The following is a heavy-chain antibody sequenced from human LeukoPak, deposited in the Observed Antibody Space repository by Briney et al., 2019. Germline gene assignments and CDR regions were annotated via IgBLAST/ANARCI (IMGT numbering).Heavy chain of an antibody. V-gene: IGHV1-46*01. D-gene: IGHD3-10*01. CDR3: ARDRVGDTYGYYYGMDV. J-gene: IGHJ6*02. CDR1: GYTFTSYY. CDR2: INPSGGST. Sequence: ASVTVSCKASGYTFTSYYMHCVRQAPGQGPEWMGIINPSGGSTRYAQKFQGRVTMTTDTSTSTVYMELSSLRSEDTAVYYCARDRVGDTYGYYYGMDVWGQGTTVTVSS.